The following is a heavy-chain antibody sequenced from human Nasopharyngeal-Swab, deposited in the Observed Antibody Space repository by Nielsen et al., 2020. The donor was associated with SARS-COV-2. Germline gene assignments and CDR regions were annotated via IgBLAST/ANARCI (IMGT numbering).Heavy chain of an antibody. Sequence: ASVKVSCKASGYTFTSYYMHWVRQAPGQGLEWMGIINPSGGSTSYAQKFQGRVTMTRDTSASTAYMELSSLRSEDTAVYYCAISSGYYMALYYYYGMDVWGQGTTVTVSS. D-gene: IGHD3-22*01. CDR2: INPSGGST. J-gene: IGHJ6*02. CDR1: GYTFTSYY. CDR3: AISSGYYMALYYYYGMDV. V-gene: IGHV1-46*01.